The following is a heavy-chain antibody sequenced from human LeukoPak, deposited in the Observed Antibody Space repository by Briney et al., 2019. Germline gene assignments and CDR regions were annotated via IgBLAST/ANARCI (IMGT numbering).Heavy chain of an antibody. CDR3: VSGYDNYYYYYYMDV. D-gene: IGHD5-12*01. CDR1: GFTFSSYW. Sequence: GGSLRLSSAASGFTFSSYWMHWVRQAPWKGLVWVSRINSDGSSTSYADSVKGRFTISRDNAKNTLYLQMNSLRAEDTAVYYCVSGYDNYYYYYYMDVWGKGTTVTVSS. CDR2: INSDGSST. V-gene: IGHV3-74*01. J-gene: IGHJ6*03.